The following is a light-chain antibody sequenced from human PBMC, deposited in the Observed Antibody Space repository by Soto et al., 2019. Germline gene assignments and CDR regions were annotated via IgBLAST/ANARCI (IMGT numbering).Light chain of an antibody. CDR2: GAS. J-gene: IGKJ3*01. CDR3: QQFGSSPLFT. V-gene: IGKV3-20*01. Sequence: EIVLTQSPGTLSLSPGERATLSCRASQSVSSSYLAWYQQKPGQDPRLLIYGASSRATGIPDRFSGSGSGSDFTLTSSRLEPEDFAVYYCQQFGSSPLFTFGPWTKVDVK. CDR1: QSVSSSY.